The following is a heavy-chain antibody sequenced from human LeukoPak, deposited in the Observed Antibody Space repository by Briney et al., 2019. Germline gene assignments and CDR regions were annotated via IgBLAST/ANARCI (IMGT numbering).Heavy chain of an antibody. V-gene: IGHV4-30-4*01. CDR1: GGSISSGDYY. CDR3: ARGDTAMVLYFDY. D-gene: IGHD5-18*01. J-gene: IGHJ4*02. Sequence: PSETLSLTCTVSGGSISSGDYYWSWICQPPGKGLEWIGYIYYSGSTYYNPSLKSRVTISVDTSKNQFSLKLSSVTAADTAVYYCARGDTAMVLYFDYWGQGTLVTVSS. CDR2: IYYSGST.